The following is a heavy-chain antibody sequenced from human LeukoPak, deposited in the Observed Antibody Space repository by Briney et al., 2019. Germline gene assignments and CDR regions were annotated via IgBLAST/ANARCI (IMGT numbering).Heavy chain of an antibody. J-gene: IGHJ4*02. D-gene: IGHD2-2*01. CDR1: GYTFTSYG. CDR2: ISAYNGNT. V-gene: IGHV1-18*01. Sequence: ASVKVSCKASGYTFTSYGISWVRQAPGQGLEWMGWISAYNGNTNYAQKLQGRVTMTTDTSTSTAYMELRSLRSDDTAVYYCARKGRSSTSCYFGEFDYWGQGTLVTVSS. CDR3: ARKGRSSTSCYFGEFDY.